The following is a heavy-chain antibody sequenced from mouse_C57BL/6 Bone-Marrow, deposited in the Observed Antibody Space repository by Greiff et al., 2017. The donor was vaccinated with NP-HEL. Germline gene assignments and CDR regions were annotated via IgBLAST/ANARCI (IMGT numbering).Heavy chain of an antibody. J-gene: IGHJ2*01. CDR1: GYTFTSYW. V-gene: IGHV1-69*01. CDR3: AREVSTMVSDY. D-gene: IGHD2-2*01. CDR2: IDPSDSYT. Sequence: QVQLQQPGAELVMPGASVKLSCKASGYTFTSYWMHWVKQRPGQGLEWIGEIDPSDSYTNYNQKFKGKSTLTVDKSSSTAYMQLSSLTSEDSAVYYCAREVSTMVSDYWGQGTTLTVSS.